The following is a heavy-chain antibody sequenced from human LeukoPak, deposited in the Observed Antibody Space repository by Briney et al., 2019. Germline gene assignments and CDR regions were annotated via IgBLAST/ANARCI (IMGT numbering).Heavy chain of an antibody. V-gene: IGHV3-21*01. CDR3: ASLEGLYSGSPGAFDI. Sequence: GGFLRLSCAASGFTFSSYSMNWVRQAPGKGLEWVSSISSSSSYIYYADSVKGRFTISRDNAKNSLYLQMNSLRAEDTAVYYCASLEGLYSGSPGAFDIWGQGTMVTVSS. CDR2: ISSSSSYI. J-gene: IGHJ3*02. D-gene: IGHD1-26*01. CDR1: GFTFSSYS.